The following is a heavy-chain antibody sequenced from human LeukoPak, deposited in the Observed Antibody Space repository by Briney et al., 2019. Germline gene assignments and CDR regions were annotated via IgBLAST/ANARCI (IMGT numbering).Heavy chain of an antibody. J-gene: IGHJ4*02. Sequence: SETLSLTCSVSGGSISLYYWSWIRQPPGKGLEWIGYIYYSGSTNYNPSLKSRVTISVDTSKNQFSLKLSSVTAADTAVYYCARDRLGYYGSGSYYSFDYWGQGTLVTVSS. D-gene: IGHD3-10*01. CDR1: GGSISLYY. CDR2: IYYSGST. CDR3: ARDRLGYYGSGSYYSFDY. V-gene: IGHV4-59*01.